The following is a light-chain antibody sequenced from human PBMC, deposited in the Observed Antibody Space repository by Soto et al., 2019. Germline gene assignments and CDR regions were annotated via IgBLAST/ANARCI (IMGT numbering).Light chain of an antibody. CDR3: QHRTTWT. J-gene: IGKJ1*01. Sequence: DIQMTQSPSSLSASVGHRVTITCRASQRISSYLNWYQQKPGNAPKLLIYAASSLQGEVPSSFSGSGSETDFTLTFSSLQPEDFATYSCQHRTTWTFGQGTKVDIK. CDR1: QRISSY. V-gene: IGKV1-39*01. CDR2: AAS.